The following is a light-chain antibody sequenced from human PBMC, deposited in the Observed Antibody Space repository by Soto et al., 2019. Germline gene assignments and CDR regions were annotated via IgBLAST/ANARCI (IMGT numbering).Light chain of an antibody. J-gene: IGKJ1*01. CDR2: TGS. V-gene: IGKV1-12*01. Sequence: TQSPSSVSASVGDRVTITCRASQAIDSWLAWYQQKPGEAPKLLIFTGSLLHSGVPPRFSGSGSGTDFTLTISSLQPEDFATYYCQQTLSFTPTFGQGTKVDIK. CDR1: QAIDSW. CDR3: QQTLSFTPT.